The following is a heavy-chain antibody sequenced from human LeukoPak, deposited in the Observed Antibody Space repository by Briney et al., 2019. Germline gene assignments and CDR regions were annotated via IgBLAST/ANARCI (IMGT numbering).Heavy chain of an antibody. CDR1: GGSITNYY. D-gene: IGHD3-22*01. V-gene: IGHV4-59*08. CDR3: AIFVSSESYASRAFDS. CDR2: IYYTGAT. J-gene: IGHJ4*02. Sequence: SETLSLTCTVSGGSITNYYWSRIRQPPGKGLEWIAYIYYTGATNYNPSLKSRLTVSLDMSKNHFSLKLSSVTAADTAVYYCAIFVSSESYASRAFDSWGQGTLVTVSS.